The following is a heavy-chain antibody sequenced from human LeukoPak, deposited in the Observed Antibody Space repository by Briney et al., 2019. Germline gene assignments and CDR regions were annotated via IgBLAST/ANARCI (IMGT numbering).Heavy chain of an antibody. CDR3: ARDYDFWRGYYNPLFDY. V-gene: IGHV3-21*01. D-gene: IGHD3-3*01. CDR2: ISSSSSYI. J-gene: IGHJ4*02. CDR1: GFTFSSYS. Sequence: GGPLRLSCAASGFTFSSYSMNWVRQAPGKGLEWVSSISSSSSYIYYADSVKGRFTISRDNAKNSLYLQMNSLRAEDTAVYYCARDYDFWRGYYNPLFDYWGQGTLVTVSS.